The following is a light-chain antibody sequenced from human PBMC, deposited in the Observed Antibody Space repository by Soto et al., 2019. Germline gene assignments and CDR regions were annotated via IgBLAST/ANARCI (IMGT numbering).Light chain of an antibody. J-gene: IGLJ1*01. CDR3: AAWDASLSGHV. Sequence: QSFLTQSPSASGTPGQRVTIPCYGSSSNIGSYPVYWYQQLPGTAPKLLINSDDQRPSGVPDRFSASKSGTSASLAISGLRSEDEADYYCAAWDASLSGHVFGAGTKVTVL. V-gene: IGLV1-47*02. CDR1: SSNIGSYP. CDR2: SDD.